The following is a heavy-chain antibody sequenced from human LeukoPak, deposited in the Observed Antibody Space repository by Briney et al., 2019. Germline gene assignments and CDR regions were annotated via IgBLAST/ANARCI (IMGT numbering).Heavy chain of an antibody. D-gene: IGHD3-10*01. CDR2: INHSGST. V-gene: IGHV4-34*01. J-gene: IGHJ4*02. CDR1: GGSFSGYY. Sequence: KPSETLSLTCAVYGGSFSGYYWSWIRQPPGKGLEWIGEINHSGSTNYNPSLKSRVTISVDTSKNQFSLKLSSVTAADTAVYYCARGRKFPRYYGSGSYYSPFDYWGQGTLVTVSS. CDR3: ARGRKFPRYYGSGSYYSPFDY.